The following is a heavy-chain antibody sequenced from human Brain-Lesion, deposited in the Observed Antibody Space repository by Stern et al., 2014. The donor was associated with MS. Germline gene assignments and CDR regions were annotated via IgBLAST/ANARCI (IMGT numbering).Heavy chain of an antibody. CDR3: ARGRSRVHPPLDP. D-gene: IGHD2-2*01. V-gene: IGHV4-30-2*01. J-gene: IGHJ5*02. Sequence: QLQLQESGSGLVKPSQTLSLTCSVSGYSITSAAFSWTWLRQAPGMGLEWVGYMYYGGRPLYNTSHRSRVNRTVDTTNKQFSHRLNSVTAADTAVYYCARGRSRVHPPLDPWGQGTLVTVSS. CDR2: MYYGGRP. CDR1: GYSITSAAFS.